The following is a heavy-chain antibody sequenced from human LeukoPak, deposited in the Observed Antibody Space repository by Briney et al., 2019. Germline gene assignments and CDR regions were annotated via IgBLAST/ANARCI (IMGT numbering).Heavy chain of an antibody. CDR1: GFTFSDYY. D-gene: IGHD2-2*02. CDR3: ARDRCSSTSCYSGSXXXGMDV. V-gene: IGHV3-11*01. J-gene: IGHJ6*02. Sequence: PGGSLRLSCAASGFTFSDYYMSWIRQAPGKGLEWVSYISSSGSTIYYADSVKGRFTISRDNAKNSLYLQMNSLRAEDTAVYYCARDRCSSTSCYSGSXXXGMDVWGQGATVTVSS. CDR2: ISSSGSTI.